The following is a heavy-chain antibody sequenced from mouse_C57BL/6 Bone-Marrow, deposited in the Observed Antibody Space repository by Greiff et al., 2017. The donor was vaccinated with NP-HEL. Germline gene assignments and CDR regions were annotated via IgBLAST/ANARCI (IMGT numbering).Heavy chain of an antibody. J-gene: IGHJ4*01. V-gene: IGHV1-54*01. CDR2: INPGSGGT. Sequence: QVHVKQSGAELVRPGTSVKVSCKASGYAFTNYLIEWVKQRPGQGLEWIGVINPGSGGTNYNEKFKGKATLTADKSSSTAYMQLSSLTSEDSAVYFCARDYYGSKRYYYAMDYWGQGTSVTVSS. CDR1: GYAFTNYL. CDR3: ARDYYGSKRYYYAMDY. D-gene: IGHD1-1*01.